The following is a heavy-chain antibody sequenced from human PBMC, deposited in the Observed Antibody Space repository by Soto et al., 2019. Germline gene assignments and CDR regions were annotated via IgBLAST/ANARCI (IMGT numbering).Heavy chain of an antibody. CDR1: GFTFDDYA. CDR3: AKDVRPKSMAARPGYYFDY. CDR2: ISWNSGSI. D-gene: IGHD6-6*01. Sequence: EVQLVESGGGLVQPGRSLRLSCADSGFTFDDYAMHCVRQAPGKGLEWVSGISWNSGSIGYADSVKGRFTISRDNAKNSLYLQMNSLRAEDTALYYCAKDVRPKSMAARPGYYFDYWGQGTLVTVSS. J-gene: IGHJ4*02. V-gene: IGHV3-9*01.